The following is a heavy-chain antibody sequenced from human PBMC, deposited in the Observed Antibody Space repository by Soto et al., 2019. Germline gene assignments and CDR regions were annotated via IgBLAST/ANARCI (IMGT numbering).Heavy chain of an antibody. Sequence: QIQLVQSGAEVKKPGASVKVSCKASGYTFNSYGISWVRQAPGQGLEWMGWSIGYNGNTKYAQKFQGRVTMTTDTATSTAYMELRSLRSDDTAIYYCARDTCSGGSCYFDYWGQGTLVTVSS. CDR2: SIGYNGNT. CDR1: GYTFNSYG. D-gene: IGHD2-15*01. J-gene: IGHJ4*02. CDR3: ARDTCSGGSCYFDY. V-gene: IGHV1-18*01.